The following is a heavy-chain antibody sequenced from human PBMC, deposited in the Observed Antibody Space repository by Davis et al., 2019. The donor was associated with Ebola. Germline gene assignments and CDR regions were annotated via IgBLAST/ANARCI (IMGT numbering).Heavy chain of an antibody. D-gene: IGHD3-3*01. J-gene: IGHJ6*02. CDR3: AKGFYDFWSGYP. Sequence: GGSLTLSCAASGFTFSSYWMSWVRQAPGKGLEWVANIKQDGSEKYYVDSVKGRFTISRDNAKNTLYLQMNSLRAEDTAVYYCAKGFYDFWSGYPWGQGTTVTVSS. V-gene: IGHV3-7*01. CDR2: IKQDGSEK. CDR1: GFTFSSYW.